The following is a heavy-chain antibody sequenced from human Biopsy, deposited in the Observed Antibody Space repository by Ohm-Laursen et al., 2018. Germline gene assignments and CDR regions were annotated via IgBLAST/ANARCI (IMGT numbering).Heavy chain of an antibody. CDR2: INQAGTT. V-gene: IGHV4-34*08. CDR1: GKTFSDYQ. CDR3: GNEVHGRDY. J-gene: IGHJ4*02. Sequence: GTLSLTCVVFGKTFSDYQWSWIRQPPGKGLEWIGQINQAGTTNYNPSLKSRVPISADASKYEFSLRLTSVTAADTAVYLCGNEVHGRDYWGLGAQVTVSS. D-gene: IGHD2-15*01.